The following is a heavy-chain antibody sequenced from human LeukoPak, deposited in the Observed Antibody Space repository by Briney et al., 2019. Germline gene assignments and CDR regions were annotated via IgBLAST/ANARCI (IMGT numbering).Heavy chain of an antibody. J-gene: IGHJ4*02. D-gene: IGHD6-13*01. CDR1: GGSISSGGYY. V-gene: IGHV4-61*08. CDR2: IYYSGST. CDR3: ARSRQGQLVGLGDY. Sequence: SETLSLTCTVSGGSISSGGYYWRWIRQPPGKGLEWIGYIYYSGSTNYNPPLKSRVTISVDTSKNQFSLKLSSVTAADTAVYYCARSRQGQLVGLGDYWGQGTLVTVSS.